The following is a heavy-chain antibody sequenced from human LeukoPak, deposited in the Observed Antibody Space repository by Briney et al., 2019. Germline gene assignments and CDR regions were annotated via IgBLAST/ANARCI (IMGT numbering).Heavy chain of an antibody. D-gene: IGHD6-13*01. CDR2: ISSSSSTI. CDR1: GFTFSSYS. J-gene: IGHJ4*02. Sequence: PGGSLRLSCAASGFTFSSYSMNWVRQAPGKGLEWVSYISSSSSTIYYADSVKGRFTISRGNAKNSLYLQMNSLRAEDTAVYYCARRTIAAAVDYWGQGTLVTVSS. CDR3: ARRTIAAAVDY. V-gene: IGHV3-48*01.